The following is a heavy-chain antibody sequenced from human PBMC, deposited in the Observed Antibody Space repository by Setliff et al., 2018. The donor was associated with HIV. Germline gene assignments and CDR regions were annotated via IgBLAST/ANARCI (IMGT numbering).Heavy chain of an antibody. Sequence: SETLSLTCNVSGDSLNTYYWSWIRQSGGKGLEWIGRIYASGKTTFNPSLKSRVRMSVDTSKNHFSLKLTSVTASDTAVYYCARGNNDLESFDCWGQGALVTVSS. J-gene: IGHJ4*02. V-gene: IGHV4-4*07. CDR3: ARGNNDLESFDC. D-gene: IGHD3-3*01. CDR2: IYASGKT. CDR1: GDSLNTYY.